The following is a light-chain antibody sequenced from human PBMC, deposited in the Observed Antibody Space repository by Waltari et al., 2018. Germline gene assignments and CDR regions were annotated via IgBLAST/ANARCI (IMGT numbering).Light chain of an antibody. J-gene: IGLJ2*01. Sequence: SYELTQPPSVSVSPGQTARITCSGDELPNQYAYWYQQKPGQAPVVIIYKDIESASGIPERFSGSSSGIIVTVTIGGVQAEDEAEYYCQSSDSSSTYVVFGGGTKLTVL. CDR2: KDI. V-gene: IGLV3-25*03. CDR1: ELPNQY. CDR3: QSSDSSSTYVV.